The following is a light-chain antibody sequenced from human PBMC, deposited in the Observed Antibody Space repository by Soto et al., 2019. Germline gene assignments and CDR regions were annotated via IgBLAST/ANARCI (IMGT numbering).Light chain of an antibody. V-gene: IGKV3-15*01. CDR1: QSVSSN. CDR3: QQYNNWPGWT. CDR2: GAS. Sequence: EIVMTQSPATLSVSPGERVTLSCRASQSVSSNLAWYQQKPGQAPRLLIYGASTRATGIPARFSGSGSGTECTLTIISLQSEDFAVYYCQQYNNWPGWTFGQGTKVEIK. J-gene: IGKJ1*01.